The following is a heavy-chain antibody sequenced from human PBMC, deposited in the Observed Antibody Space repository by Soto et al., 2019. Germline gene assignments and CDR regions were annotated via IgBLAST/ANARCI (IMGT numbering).Heavy chain of an antibody. CDR3: AKDAAYCSSTSCYHAYYYYYMDV. V-gene: IGHV3-9*01. D-gene: IGHD2-2*01. J-gene: IGHJ6*03. CDR2: FGGIGGSI. CDR1: GFTLTIYA. Sequence: EVQLVESGEAWFQPGGSLKLSWEAPGFTLTIYAFHGFRQAPGKGWGWVSGFGGIGGSIGYADSVKGRFTISRDNAKNSLYLQMNSLRAEDTALYYCAKDAAYCSSTSCYHAYYYYYMDVWGKGTTVTVSS.